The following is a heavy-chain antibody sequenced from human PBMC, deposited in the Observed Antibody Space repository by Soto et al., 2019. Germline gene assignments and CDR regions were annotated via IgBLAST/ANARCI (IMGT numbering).Heavy chain of an antibody. D-gene: IGHD2-2*01. Sequence: ASVKVSCKGFGYSFMKYGINWMRQAPGQGLEWVGWISPYSGYTHSAQKFHGRLTLTTDTAASTAYMELRILRSADTALYYCAREASVLIPAAQPSRFDSWGQGARVTVSS. CDR1: GYSFMKYG. V-gene: IGHV1-18*01. J-gene: IGHJ4*02. CDR3: AREASVLIPAAQPSRFDS. CDR2: ISPYSGYT.